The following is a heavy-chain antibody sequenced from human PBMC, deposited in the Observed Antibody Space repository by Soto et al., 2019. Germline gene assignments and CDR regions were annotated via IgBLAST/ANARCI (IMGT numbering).Heavy chain of an antibody. CDR1: GGTFSSYA. Sequence: SVKVSCKASGGTFSSYAISWVRQAPGQGLEWMGGIIPIFGTANYAQKFQGRVTITADKSTSTAYMELSSLRSEDTAVYYCARERLGYCSGGSCYSGMDVWGQGTTVTVSS. V-gene: IGHV1-69*06. CDR2: IIPIFGTA. CDR3: ARERLGYCSGGSCYSGMDV. D-gene: IGHD2-15*01. J-gene: IGHJ6*02.